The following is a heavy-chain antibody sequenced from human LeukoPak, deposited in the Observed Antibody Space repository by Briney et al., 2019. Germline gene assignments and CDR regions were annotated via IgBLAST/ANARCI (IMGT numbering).Heavy chain of an antibody. D-gene: IGHD2-2*01. Sequence: ASVKVSCKASGYTFTGYFIHWVRQAPGQGLEWMGWINPNNYDTNYAQKFQGRVTMTRDTSTSTVYMELSSLRSEDTAVYYCARDLVVVPAAAVNYFDYWGQGTLVTVSS. CDR3: ARDLVVVPAAAVNYFDY. J-gene: IGHJ4*02. CDR2: INPNNYDT. V-gene: IGHV1-2*02. CDR1: GYTFTGYF.